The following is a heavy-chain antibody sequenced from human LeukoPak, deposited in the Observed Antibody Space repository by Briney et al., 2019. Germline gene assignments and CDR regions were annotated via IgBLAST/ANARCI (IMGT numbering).Heavy chain of an antibody. V-gene: IGHV1-24*01. CDR1: GYRLTDFT. D-gene: IGHD4-17*01. CDR3: ATVFPTGY. Sequence: ASVKVSCKGSGYRLTDFTIQWVRQAPGKGLEWMGHFDPEDDERIYAQKFQGRLTLTEDTSTDTAYMELSSLGSEDTAVYYCATVFPTGYWGQGTLVTVSS. CDR2: FDPEDDER. J-gene: IGHJ4*02.